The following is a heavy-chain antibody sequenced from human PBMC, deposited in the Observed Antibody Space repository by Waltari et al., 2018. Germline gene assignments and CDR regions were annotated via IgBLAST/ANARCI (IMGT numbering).Heavy chain of an antibody. CDR1: GLPFSSYA. V-gene: IGHV3-30*01. J-gene: IGHJ4*02. CDR2: ISYDGSNK. D-gene: IGHD4-17*01. CDR3: AREHGDYRNYFDY. Sequence: QVQLVESGGGVVQPGRSLRLSCAASGLPFSSYAMHWVRQAPGKGLEWVAVISYDGSNKYYADSVKGRFTISRDNSKNTLYLQMNSLRAEDTAVYYCAREHGDYRNYFDYWGQGTLVTVSS.